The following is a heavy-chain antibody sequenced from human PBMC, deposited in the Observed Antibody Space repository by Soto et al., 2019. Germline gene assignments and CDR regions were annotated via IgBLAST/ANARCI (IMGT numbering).Heavy chain of an antibody. D-gene: IGHD2-2*01. CDR1: GFTFSSYG. J-gene: IGHJ4*02. Sequence: XESLSLTCAASGFTFSSYGKHWVRQAPGKGLEWVAVISYDGSNKYYADSVKGRFTISRDNSKNTLYLQMNSLRAEDTAVYYCAKESQIVVQAATDPYFDYWGQGTLVTVSS. V-gene: IGHV3-30*18. CDR2: ISYDGSNK. CDR3: AKESQIVVQAATDPYFDY.